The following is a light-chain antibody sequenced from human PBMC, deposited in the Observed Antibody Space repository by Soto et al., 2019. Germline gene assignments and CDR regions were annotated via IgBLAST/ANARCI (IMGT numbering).Light chain of an antibody. Sequence: EIVLTQSPGTLSLSPGERATLSCRASQSVSSSYLAWFQQKSGQAPRLLIYVASSRATGIPDRFSGRGSGTDFTLTISRLEPEDFAVYYCQQYGSYPVTFGRGTKVEIK. V-gene: IGKV3-20*01. J-gene: IGKJ1*01. CDR2: VAS. CDR1: QSVSSSY. CDR3: QQYGSYPVT.